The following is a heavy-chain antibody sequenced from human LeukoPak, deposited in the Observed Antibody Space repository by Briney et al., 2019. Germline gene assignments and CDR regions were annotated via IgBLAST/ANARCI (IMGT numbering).Heavy chain of an antibody. V-gene: IGHV3-7*01. J-gene: IGHJ4*02. CDR2: IKQDGSEK. Sequence: GGSLRLSCAASGFTFSGYWMSWVRQAPGKGLEWVANIKQDGSEKYYVDSVKGRFTISRDSAKNSLYLQMNSLRAEDTAMYYCARARGYFDYWGQGPLVTVSS. CDR3: ARARGYFDY. CDR1: GFTFSGYW. D-gene: IGHD3-10*01.